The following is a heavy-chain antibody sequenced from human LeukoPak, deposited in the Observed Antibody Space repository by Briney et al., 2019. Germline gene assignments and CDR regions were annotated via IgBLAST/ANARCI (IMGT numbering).Heavy chain of an antibody. V-gene: IGHV1-24*01. CDR1: GYTFNGYY. J-gene: IGHJ4*02. Sequence: ASVKVSCKASGYTFNGYYKHCVRHAPGQALEWMGGFDPEDGETIYAQKFQGRVTMTEDTSTDTAYMELSSLRSEDTAVYYCATGLMITFGGAPEDYWGQGTLVTVSS. D-gene: IGHD3-16*01. CDR2: FDPEDGET. CDR3: ATGLMITFGGAPEDY.